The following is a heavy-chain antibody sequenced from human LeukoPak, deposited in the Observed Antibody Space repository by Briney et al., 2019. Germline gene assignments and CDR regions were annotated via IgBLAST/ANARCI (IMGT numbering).Heavy chain of an antibody. J-gene: IGHJ4*02. Sequence: GESLKISCKASGYSFTNYWIAWVRQMPGKGLEYMGIIYPDDSDTRYSASFQGQVTISADKSISAAYLQWSSLGPSDTAIYYYARLNYYDSRGQEYYFDYWGQGTLVTVSS. CDR2: IYPDDSDT. CDR1: GYSFTNYW. D-gene: IGHD3-22*01. V-gene: IGHV5-51*01. CDR3: ARLNYYDSRGQEYYFDY.